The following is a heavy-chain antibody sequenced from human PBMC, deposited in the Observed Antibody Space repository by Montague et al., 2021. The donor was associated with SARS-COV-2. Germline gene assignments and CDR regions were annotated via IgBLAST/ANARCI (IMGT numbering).Heavy chain of an antibody. Sequence: SETLSLTCTVFGGSFSEYYWTWIRQSPGKGLEWIGEFNYTESTNYNPSLKSRVTISVDTSKKHFSLKLTSMTAADTAIYYCARGLLRYFFDWGQGTTVTVSS. CDR3: ARGLLRYFFD. CDR1: GGSFSEYY. CDR2: FNYTEST. J-gene: IGHJ6*02. V-gene: IGHV4-34*01. D-gene: IGHD3-9*01.